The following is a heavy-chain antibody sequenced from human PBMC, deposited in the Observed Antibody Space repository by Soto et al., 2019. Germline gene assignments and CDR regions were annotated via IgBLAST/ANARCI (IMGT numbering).Heavy chain of an antibody. J-gene: IGHJ4*02. CDR2: IKEDASEE. V-gene: IGHV3-7*01. Sequence: EVQLVQSGGALVQQGGSLRLSCVASGFTFSTSWMTWVRQAPGMGLEWVAGIKEDASEELYVDSVKGRFSVSRDNAKNSLYLQLNSLSAEDTAVYYCATAISSPFSSFDYWGQGSLVTVSS. CDR1: GFTFSTSW. CDR3: ATAISSPFSSFDY. D-gene: IGHD2-2*01.